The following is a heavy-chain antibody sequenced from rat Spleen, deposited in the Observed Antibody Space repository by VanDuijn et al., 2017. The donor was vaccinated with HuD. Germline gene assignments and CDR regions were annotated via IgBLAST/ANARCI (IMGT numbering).Heavy chain of an antibody. J-gene: IGHJ2*01. Sequence: EVQLVESGGGLVQPGRSLKLSCVASGFTFNNYWMTWIRQAPGKGLEWVASISPSGGSTYYRDSVKGRFTISRDNAKSTLYLQMDSLRSEDTAAYYCARTTYDYFDYWGQGVMVTVSS. V-gene: IGHV5-31*01. D-gene: IGHD2-1*01. CDR2: ISPSGGST. CDR1: GFTFNNYW. CDR3: ARTTYDYFDY.